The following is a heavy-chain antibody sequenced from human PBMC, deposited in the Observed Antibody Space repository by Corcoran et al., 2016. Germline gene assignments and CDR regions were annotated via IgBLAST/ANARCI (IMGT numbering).Heavy chain of an antibody. CDR2: IYHSGST. J-gene: IGHJ5*02. CDR1: GGSISSSNW. CDR3: ARVVVGVVTSNYNWFDP. V-gene: IGHV4-4*02. D-gene: IGHD3-3*01. Sequence: QVQLQESGPGLVKPSGTLSLTCAVSGGSISSSNWWSWVRQPPGKGLEWIGEIYHSGSTNYNPSLKSRVTISVDKSKNQFSLKLRSVTAADTAVYYWARVVVGVVTSNYNWFDPLGQGTLVTVSS.